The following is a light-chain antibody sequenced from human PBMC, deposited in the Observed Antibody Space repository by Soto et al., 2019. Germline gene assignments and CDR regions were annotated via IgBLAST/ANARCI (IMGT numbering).Light chain of an antibody. J-gene: IGLJ2*01. Sequence: QSALTQPASVSGSPGQSITISCTGRSSDGGSYNLVSWYQEHPGKAPKRMIYEVSTRRSGGSNRFSCSKSAKTASLTISGPQAEDVADYYCRPYAVSSTLVFGGGTQLTV. V-gene: IGLV2-23*02. CDR3: RPYAVSSTLV. CDR2: EVS. CDR1: SSDGGSYNL.